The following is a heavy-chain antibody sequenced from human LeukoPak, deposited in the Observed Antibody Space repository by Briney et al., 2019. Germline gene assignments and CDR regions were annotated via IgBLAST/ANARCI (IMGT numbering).Heavy chain of an antibody. J-gene: IGHJ4*02. V-gene: IGHV3-23*01. Sequence: QAGGSLRLSCAASGFAFSIYTMGWVRQAPGRGLEWVSAISGSGGNTYYADSVKGRFTISRDNSKNTLYLQMNSLRAEDTAVYYCAKGGGSSCYSPSDYWGQGTLVTVSS. CDR2: ISGSGGNT. CDR3: AKGGGSSCYSPSDY. CDR1: GFAFSIYT. D-gene: IGHD2-15*01.